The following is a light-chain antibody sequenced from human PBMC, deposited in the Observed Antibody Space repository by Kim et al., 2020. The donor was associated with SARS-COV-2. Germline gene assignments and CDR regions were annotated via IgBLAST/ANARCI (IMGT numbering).Light chain of an antibody. V-gene: IGLV3-19*01. J-gene: IGLJ3*02. CDR2: GKY. CDR1: SLRNYY. CDR3: NSRDSSGDHVV. Sequence: WDQRVRRTCQGDSLRNYYATWYQQRPGQAPVLVLFGKYNRPSGIPDRFSGSGSGNTASLTITGAQAEYESDYYCNSRDSSGDHVVFGGGTKLTVL.